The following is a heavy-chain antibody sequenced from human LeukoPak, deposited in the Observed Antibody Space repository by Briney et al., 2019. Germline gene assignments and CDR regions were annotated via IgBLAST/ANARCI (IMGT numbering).Heavy chain of an antibody. CDR2: ISGSGGST. CDR3: AKSSRRLQLTYYYYYGMDV. D-gene: IGHD5-24*01. V-gene: IGHV3-23*01. CDR1: GFTFSSYA. Sequence: GGSLRLSCAASGFTFSSYAMSWVRQAPGKGLEWVSAISGSGGSTYYADSVKGRFTISRDNSKNTLYLQMNSLRAEDTAVYYCAKSSRRLQLTYYYYYGMDVWGQGTTVTVSS. J-gene: IGHJ6*02.